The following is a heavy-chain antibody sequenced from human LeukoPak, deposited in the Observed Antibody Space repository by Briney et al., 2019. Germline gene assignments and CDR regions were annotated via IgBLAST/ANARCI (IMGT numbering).Heavy chain of an antibody. J-gene: IGHJ4*02. D-gene: IGHD2-2*01. CDR2: ISYDGSNK. CDR3: ARDRSSNEYYFDY. V-gene: IGHV3-30-3*01. CDR1: GFTFSSYA. Sequence: GGSLRLSCSASGFTFSSYAMHWVRQAPGKGLEWVAFISYDGSNKYYAESVKGRFTISRDNSKNTLYLQMNSLRAEDRAVYYCARDRSSNEYYFDYWGEGTVVTVSS.